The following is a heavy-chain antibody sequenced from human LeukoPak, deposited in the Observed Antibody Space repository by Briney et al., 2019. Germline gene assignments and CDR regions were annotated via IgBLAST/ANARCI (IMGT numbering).Heavy chain of an antibody. CDR1: GGSSSSYD. D-gene: IGHD6-13*01. CDR3: ARRRAASSFDY. Sequence: SETLSLTCTVSGGSSSSYDWSWIRQPPGKGLEWIGYIYYSGSTNYNPSLKSRATISVDTSKNQFSLKLSSVTAADTAVYYCARRRAASSFDYWGQGTLVTVSS. CDR2: IYYSGST. V-gene: IGHV4-59*08. J-gene: IGHJ4*02.